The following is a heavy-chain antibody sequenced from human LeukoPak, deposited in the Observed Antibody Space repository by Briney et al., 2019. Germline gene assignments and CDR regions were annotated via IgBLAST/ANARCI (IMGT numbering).Heavy chain of an antibody. D-gene: IGHD3-22*01. Sequence: GGSLRLSCAASGCTLRRYSMTWGRQAPRKGGGWGSHISGRGGKTYYADSVKGRFTISKDNPKNTLYLQIASLRVADTAVYYCAKDPVDYYDSGGYSLNWLDPWGQGTLVTVSS. CDR3: AKDPVDYYDSGGYSLNWLDP. CDR2: ISGRGGKT. CDR1: GCTLRRYS. V-gene: IGHV3-23*01. J-gene: IGHJ5*02.